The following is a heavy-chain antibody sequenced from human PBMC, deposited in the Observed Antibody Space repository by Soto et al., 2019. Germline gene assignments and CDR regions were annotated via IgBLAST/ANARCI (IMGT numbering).Heavy chain of an antibody. CDR3: ARCSLVVVPAPGFDP. V-gene: IGHV4-31*03. CDR1: GGSISSGGYY. CDR2: IYYSGTT. J-gene: IGHJ5*02. Sequence: SETLSLNCTVSGGSISSGGYYWSWIRQHPGKGLEWIGYIYYSGTTYYNPSLKSRVTISVDTSKNQFSLKLSSVSAADTALYYCARCSLVVVPAPGFDPWGRGTLVTVSS. D-gene: IGHD2-2*01.